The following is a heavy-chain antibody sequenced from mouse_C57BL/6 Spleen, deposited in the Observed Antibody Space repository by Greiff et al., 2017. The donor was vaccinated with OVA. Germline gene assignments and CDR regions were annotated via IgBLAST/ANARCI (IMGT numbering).Heavy chain of an antibody. CDR3: ARGVGFPYYFDY. Sequence: LVEPGASVKISCKASGYTFTDYYMNWVKQSHGKSLEWIGDINPNNGGTSYNQKFKGKATLTVDKSSSTAYMELRSLTSEDSAVYYCARGVGFPYYFDYWGQGTTLTVSS. D-gene: IGHD1-1*01. V-gene: IGHV1-26*01. CDR2: INPNNGGT. J-gene: IGHJ2*01. CDR1: GYTFTDYY.